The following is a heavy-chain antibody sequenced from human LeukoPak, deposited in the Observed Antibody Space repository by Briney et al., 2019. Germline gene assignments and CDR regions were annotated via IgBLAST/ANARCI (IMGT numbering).Heavy chain of an antibody. CDR3: ARHGPFVDTYYYMDV. V-gene: IGHV5-51*01. CDR1: GYSFTSYW. CDR2: IYPGDSDT. D-gene: IGHD5-18*01. J-gene: IGHJ6*03. Sequence: GESLKISCKGSGYSFTSYWIGWVRQMPGKGLEWMGIIYPGDSDTRYSPSFQGQVTISADKSISTAYLQWSGLKASDTAMYYCARHGPFVDTYYYMDVWGKGTTVTVSS.